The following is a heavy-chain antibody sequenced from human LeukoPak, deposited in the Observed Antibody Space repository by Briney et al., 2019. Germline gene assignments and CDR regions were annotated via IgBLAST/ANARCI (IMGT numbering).Heavy chain of an antibody. CDR3: ARGIRKVLPSAFDI. V-gene: IGHV1-8*01. Sequence: ASVKVSCKASGYTLTIHDINWVRQATGQGLEWMGWMNPNSGNTGYAQKFQGRVTMTRNTSISTAYMELSSLRSEDTAVYYCARGIRKVLPSAFDIWGQGTTVTVSS. D-gene: IGHD2-8*02. CDR2: MNPNSGNT. J-gene: IGHJ3*02. CDR1: GYTLTIHD.